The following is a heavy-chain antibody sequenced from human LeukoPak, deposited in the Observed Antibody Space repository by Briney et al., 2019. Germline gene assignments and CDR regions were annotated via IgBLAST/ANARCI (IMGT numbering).Heavy chain of an antibody. CDR3: AKARSTVTTTGGGFDY. D-gene: IGHD4-17*01. CDR1: GFTFSTYA. V-gene: IGHV3-23*01. Sequence: PGGSLRLSCAASGFTFSTYAMTWVRQAPGKGLEWVSLISGTGGSTYYADSVKGRFTISRDNSKNTLYLQMNSLRAEDTAVYYCAKARSTVTTTGGGFDYWGQGTLVTVSS. J-gene: IGHJ4*02. CDR2: ISGTGGST.